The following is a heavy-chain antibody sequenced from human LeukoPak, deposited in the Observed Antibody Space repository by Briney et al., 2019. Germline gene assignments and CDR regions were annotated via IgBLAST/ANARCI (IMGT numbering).Heavy chain of an antibody. CDR3: ARGYGARTYRSSTSCHLDY. CDR1: GYSISSGYY. CDR2: INHSGST. D-gene: IGHD2-2*01. Sequence: SETLSLTCAVSGYSISSGYYWGWIRQPPGKGLEWIGEINHSGSTNYNPSLKSRVTISVDTSKNQFSLKLSSVTAADTAVYYCARGYGARTYRSSTSCHLDYWGQGTLVTVSS. J-gene: IGHJ4*02. V-gene: IGHV4-38-2*01.